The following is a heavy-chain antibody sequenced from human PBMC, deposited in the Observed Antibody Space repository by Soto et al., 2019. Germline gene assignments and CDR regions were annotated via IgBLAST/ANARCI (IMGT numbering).Heavy chain of an antibody. CDR2: ILNDGSNR. D-gene: IGHD3-10*01. CDR1: GFTFSNYG. Sequence: QVQLVESGGGVVQPGRSLTLSCAASGFTFSNYGMHWVRQAPGKGLEWVAVILNDGSNRYHADSVKDRFTISRDNSKKTLYLQMNSLRAEDTAVYYWARDDEYSGNGMDVWGQGTTVTVS. J-gene: IGHJ6*02. CDR3: ARDDEYSGNGMDV. V-gene: IGHV3-33*01.